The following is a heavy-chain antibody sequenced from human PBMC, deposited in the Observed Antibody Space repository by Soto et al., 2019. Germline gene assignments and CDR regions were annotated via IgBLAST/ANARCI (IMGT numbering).Heavy chain of an antibody. Sequence: PGGSLRLSCTASGFTFSGSAMHWVRQASGKGLEWVGRIRSKTNSYATAYAASVKGRFIISRDDSKNTAYLQMNSLRDEDTAVYYCPKDRLGLRYFDWSLCCVWGQGTMVTVSS. CDR1: GFTFSGSA. V-gene: IGHV3-73*01. D-gene: IGHD3-9*01. J-gene: IGHJ3*01. CDR2: IRSKTNSYAT. CDR3: PKDRLGLRYFDWSLCCV.